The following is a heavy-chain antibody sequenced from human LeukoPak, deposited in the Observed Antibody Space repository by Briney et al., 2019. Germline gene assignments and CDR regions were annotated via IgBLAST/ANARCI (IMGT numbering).Heavy chain of an antibody. CDR3: ARRAGDPYYYYYYGMDV. D-gene: IGHD2-21*02. CDR2: INHSGST. J-gene: IGHJ6*02. V-gene: IGHV4-34*01. Sequence: SETLPLTCAVYGGSFSGYYWSWIRQPPGKGLEWIGEINHSGSTNYNPSLKSRVTISVDTSKNQFSLKLSSVTAADTAVYYCARRAGDPYYYYYYGMDVWGQGTTVTVSS. CDR1: GGSFSGYY.